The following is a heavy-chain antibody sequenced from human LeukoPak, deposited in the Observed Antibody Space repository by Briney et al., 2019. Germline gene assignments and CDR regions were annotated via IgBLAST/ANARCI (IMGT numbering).Heavy chain of an antibody. J-gene: IGHJ4*02. CDR1: GFTFSSYA. Sequence: AGGSLRLSCAASGFTFSSYAMSWVRQAPGKGLESVSAISGSGGSTYYADSVKGRFTISRDNSKNTLYLQMNSLRAEDTAVYYCAKAGYDFWSGYWSRFDYWGQGTLVTVSS. CDR2: ISGSGGST. V-gene: IGHV3-23*01. CDR3: AKAGYDFWSGYWSRFDY. D-gene: IGHD3-3*01.